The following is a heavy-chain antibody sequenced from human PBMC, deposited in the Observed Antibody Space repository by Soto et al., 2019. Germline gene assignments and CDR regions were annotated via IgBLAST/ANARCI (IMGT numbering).Heavy chain of an antibody. V-gene: IGHV3-30-3*01. CDR1: GFAVSSYS. CDR2: MSFDGNSK. CDR3: TRGRSMIANDDFEY. J-gene: IGHJ4*02. D-gene: IGHD2-21*01. Sequence: VGSLRLSCAASGFAVSSYSMHWVRQAPGKGLEWVAAMSFDGNSKYFADSVKGRFKISRDTSKNTWSLEMVSLGVEDSALYHCTRGRSMIANDDFEYWGQGTQVTVSS.